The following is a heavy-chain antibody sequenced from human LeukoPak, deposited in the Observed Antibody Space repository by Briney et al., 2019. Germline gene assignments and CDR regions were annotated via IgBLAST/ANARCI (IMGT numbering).Heavy chain of an antibody. J-gene: IGHJ4*02. CDR2: ISGSGGST. Sequence: PGGSLRLSCAASGFTFSSYAMSWVRQAPGKGLEWVSAISGSGGSTYYADSVKGRFTIYRDNSKNTLYLQMNSPRAEDTAVYYCAKDAGIAVAGTYTFDYWGQGTLVTVSS. CDR3: AKDAGIAVAGTYTFDY. V-gene: IGHV3-23*01. CDR1: GFTFSSYA. D-gene: IGHD6-19*01.